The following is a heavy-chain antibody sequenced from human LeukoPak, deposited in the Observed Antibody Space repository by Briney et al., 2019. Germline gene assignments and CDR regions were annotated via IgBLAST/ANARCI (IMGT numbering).Heavy chain of an antibody. CDR1: GFTFSTYV. CDR2: ISGSGGST. J-gene: IGHJ4*02. CDR3: AKSSVVVVPAAIFDY. V-gene: IGHV3-23*01. Sequence: GGSLRLSCAASGFTFSTYVMSWVRQAPGKGLEWVSAISGSGGSTYYADSVKGRFTISRDNSKNTLYLQMNSLRAEDTAVYYCAKSSVVVVPAAIFDYWGQGTLVTVSS. D-gene: IGHD2-2*02.